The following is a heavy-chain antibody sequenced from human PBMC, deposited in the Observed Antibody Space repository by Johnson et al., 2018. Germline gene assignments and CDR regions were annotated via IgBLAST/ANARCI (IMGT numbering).Heavy chain of an antibody. D-gene: IGHD6-13*01. V-gene: IGHV3-30*18. CDR1: GFTFSSYG. CDR2: ISYDGSNK. J-gene: IGHJ1*01. Sequence: QLVESGGGVVQPGRSLRLSCAASGFTFSSYGMHWVRQAPGKGLEWVAVISYDGSNKYYADSVKGRFTISRDNSKNTLYLQMNSLRAEDTAVYYCAKVSAAAGTQGFQHWGQGTLVTVSS. CDR3: AKVSAAAGTQGFQH.